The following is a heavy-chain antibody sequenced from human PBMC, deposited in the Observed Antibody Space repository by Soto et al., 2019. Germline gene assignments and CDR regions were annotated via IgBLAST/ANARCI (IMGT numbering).Heavy chain of an antibody. J-gene: IGHJ4*02. CDR2: IWFDGSNK. Sequence: VQLVESGGGLVQPGGSLRLSCAASGFTFSSYSIHWVRQAPGKGLEWVAEIWFDGSNKFYADSVKGRFTISRDNFKNTVYLQMNSLRVEDTAVYFCARDDSSGYLVDYWGQGTLVTVSS. CDR3: ARDDSSGYLVDY. D-gene: IGHD3-22*01. CDR1: GFTFSSYS. V-gene: IGHV3-33*08.